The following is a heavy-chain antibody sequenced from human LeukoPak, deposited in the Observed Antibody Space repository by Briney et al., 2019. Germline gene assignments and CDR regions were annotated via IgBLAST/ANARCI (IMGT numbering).Heavy chain of an antibody. CDR3: AKGYSSGWSGFSAFDY. Sequence: GGSLRLSCAASGFTFSSYAMSWVRQAPGKGLEWVSAISGSGGSTYYADSVKGRFTISRDNSKNTLYLQMNNLRAVDTAVYYCAKGYSSGWSGFSAFDYWGQGTLVTVSS. D-gene: IGHD6-19*01. J-gene: IGHJ4*02. CDR2: ISGSGGST. V-gene: IGHV3-23*01. CDR1: GFTFSSYA.